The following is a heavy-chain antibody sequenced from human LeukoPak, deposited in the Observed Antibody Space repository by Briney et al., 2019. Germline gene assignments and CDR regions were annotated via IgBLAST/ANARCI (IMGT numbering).Heavy chain of an antibody. Sequence: ASVKVSCKASGYTFTSYDINWVRQATGQGLEWMGFKNPNSGRTGLGQNFQGRFTMTTNTSISIAYMELSSRTSEDTAVYYCARGPVSSHGMDVWGQGTTVTVSS. CDR2: KNPNSGRT. CDR1: GYTFTSYD. V-gene: IGHV1-8*01. J-gene: IGHJ6*02. CDR3: ARGPVSSHGMDV.